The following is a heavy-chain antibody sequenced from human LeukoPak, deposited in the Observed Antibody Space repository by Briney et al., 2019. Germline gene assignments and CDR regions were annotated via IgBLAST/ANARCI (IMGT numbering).Heavy chain of an antibody. J-gene: IGHJ5*02. CDR1: GFTFSSYG. CDR2: ISGSGGST. Sequence: PGGTLRLSCAASGFTFSSYGMSWVRQAPGKGLEWVSAISGSGGSTYYADSVKGRFTISRDNSKNTLYLQMNSLRAEDTAVYYCAKDLIGSYEMYNWFDPWGQGTLVTVSS. V-gene: IGHV3-23*01. CDR3: AKDLIGSYEMYNWFDP. D-gene: IGHD1-26*01.